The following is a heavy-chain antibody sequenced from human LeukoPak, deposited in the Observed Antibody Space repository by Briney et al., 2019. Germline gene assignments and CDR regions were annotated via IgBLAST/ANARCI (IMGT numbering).Heavy chain of an antibody. CDR2: IQQDGSEK. CDR3: ARDDHHFDY. CDR1: GFTFSRYW. V-gene: IGHV3-7*04. D-gene: IGHD1-14*01. Sequence: PGGSLRLSCAASGFTFSRYWMSWVRQAPGKGLEWVANIQQDGSEKYYVDSVKGRFTISRDNAKNSLYLQMNSLRAEETAVYYCARDDHHFDYWGQGTLVTVSS. J-gene: IGHJ4*02.